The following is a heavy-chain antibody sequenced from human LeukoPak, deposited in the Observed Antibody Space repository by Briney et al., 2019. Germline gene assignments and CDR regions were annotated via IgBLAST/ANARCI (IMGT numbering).Heavy chain of an antibody. D-gene: IGHD3-22*01. CDR2: FDPEDGET. J-gene: IGHJ3*02. CDR3: ATGSQYYYDSSGYYNAFDI. CDR1: GYTVTELA. V-gene: IGHV1-24*01. Sequence: GVSGKVSCKVSGYTVTELAMHWVRQAPGKGLEWMGGFDPEDGETIYAQKFQGRVTMTEDTSTDTAYMELSSLRSEDTAVYYCATGSQYYYDSSGYYNAFDIWGQGTMVTVSS.